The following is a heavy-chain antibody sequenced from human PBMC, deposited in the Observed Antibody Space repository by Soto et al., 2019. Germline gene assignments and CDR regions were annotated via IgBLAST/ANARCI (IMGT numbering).Heavy chain of an antibody. V-gene: IGHV1-69*01. D-gene: IGHD3-22*01. CDR3: ARTHYYDSSGYNGMDV. J-gene: IGHJ6*02. Sequence: ASVKVSCKASGGTFSSYAISWVRQAPGQGLEWMGGIIPIFGTANYAQKFQGRVTITADESTSTAYMELSSLRSEDTAVYYCARTHYYDSSGYNGMDVWGQGTTVTAP. CDR1: GGTFSSYA. CDR2: IIPIFGTA.